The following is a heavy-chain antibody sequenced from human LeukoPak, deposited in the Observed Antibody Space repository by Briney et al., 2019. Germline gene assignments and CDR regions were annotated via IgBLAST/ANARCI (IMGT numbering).Heavy chain of an antibody. CDR1: GFTFSSYG. D-gene: IGHD6-19*01. J-gene: IGHJ3*02. CDR3: ARASAVAGTRAFDI. CDR2: ISSSSSYI. V-gene: IGHV3-21*01. Sequence: PGGSLRLSCAASGFTFSSYGMHWVRQAPGKGLEWVSSISSSSSYIYYADSVKGRFTISRDNAKNSLYLQMNSLRAEDTAVYYCARASAVAGTRAFDIWGQGTMVTVSS.